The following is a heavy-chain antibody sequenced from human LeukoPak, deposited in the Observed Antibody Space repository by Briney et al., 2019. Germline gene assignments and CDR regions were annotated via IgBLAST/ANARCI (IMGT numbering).Heavy chain of an antibody. Sequence: GASVKVSCKASGYTFTSYGISWVRQAPGQGLEWMGWIRAYNGNTNYAQKLQGRVTMTTDTSTSTAYMELRSLRSDDTAVYYCARDHCSGGSCYFYIGSYYYYGMDVWGQGTTVTVSS. CDR1: GYTFTSYG. CDR2: IRAYNGNT. CDR3: ARDHCSGGSCYFYIGSYYYYGMDV. D-gene: IGHD2-15*01. V-gene: IGHV1-18*01. J-gene: IGHJ6*02.